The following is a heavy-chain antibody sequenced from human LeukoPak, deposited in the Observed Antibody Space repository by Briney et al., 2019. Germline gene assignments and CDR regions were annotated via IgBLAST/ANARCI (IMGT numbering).Heavy chain of an antibody. J-gene: IGHJ4*02. V-gene: IGHV4-59*08. Sequence: SETLSLTCTVSGGSISSYYWSWVRQPPGKGLEWIGYIYYSGSTNYNPSLKSRVTISVDTSKNQFSLKLSSVTAADTAVYYCARLLGVTMVRGVYDYWGQGTLVTVSS. CDR1: GGSISSYY. CDR2: IYYSGST. CDR3: ARLLGVTMVRGVYDY. D-gene: IGHD3-10*01.